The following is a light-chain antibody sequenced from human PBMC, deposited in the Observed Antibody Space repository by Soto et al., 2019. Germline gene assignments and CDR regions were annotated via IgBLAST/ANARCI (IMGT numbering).Light chain of an antibody. J-gene: IGLJ3*02. Sequence: QSVLTQPPSVSGAPGQRVTLSCTGNTSNLGAGYDVHWYQQLPGAAPKLVIFGNRNRPSGVPERSSGSKSGTSASLAITGLEAEDAAYYYCQAYDYSLTASVFGGGTKLTVL. CDR1: TSNLGAGYD. CDR3: QAYDYSLTASV. V-gene: IGLV1-40*01. CDR2: GNR.